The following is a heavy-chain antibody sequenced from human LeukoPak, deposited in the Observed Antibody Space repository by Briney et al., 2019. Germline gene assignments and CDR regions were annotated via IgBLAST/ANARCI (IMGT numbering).Heavy chain of an antibody. Sequence: ASVKVSCKVSGYTLTELSMHWVRQAPGKGLEWMGGFDPEDGETIYAQKFQGRVTMTEDTSTDTAYVELSSLRSEDTAVYYCATMYSGSFHSYFDYWGQGTLVTVSS. D-gene: IGHD1-26*01. V-gene: IGHV1-24*01. CDR1: GYTLTELS. J-gene: IGHJ4*02. CDR2: FDPEDGET. CDR3: ATMYSGSFHSYFDY.